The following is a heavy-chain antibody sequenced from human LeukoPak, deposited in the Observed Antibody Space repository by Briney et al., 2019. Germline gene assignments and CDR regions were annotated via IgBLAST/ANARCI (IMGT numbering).Heavy chain of an antibody. CDR2: ICYSGST. J-gene: IGHJ6*03. Sequence: KPSETLSLTCTVSGGSISSYCWSWVRQPPGKGLDWIGSICYSGSTNYNPSFRRRITISRDTSKNLVSLKLSSMTAADTAVYYCARDSLGEDYATGWDYYYMDVWGKGTTVTVSS. V-gene: IGHV4-59*01. D-gene: IGHD3-10*01. CDR3: ARDSLGEDYATGWDYYYMDV. CDR1: GGSISSYC.